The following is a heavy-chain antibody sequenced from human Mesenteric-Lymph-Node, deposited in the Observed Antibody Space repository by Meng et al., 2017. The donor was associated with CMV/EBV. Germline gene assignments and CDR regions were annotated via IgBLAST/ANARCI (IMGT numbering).Heavy chain of an antibody. CDR1: GFTFTSYD. CDR2: ISTGSGTM. V-gene: IGHV3-48*04. CDR3: ARRRDYFDS. J-gene: IGHJ4*02. Sequence: GGSLRLSCVASGFTFTSYDMNWVRQAPGKGLEWVSYISTGSGTMYYVDSVRGRFTISRDNAKNSLYLQMNSLRAEDTAVYYCARRRDYFDSWGQGTLVTVSS.